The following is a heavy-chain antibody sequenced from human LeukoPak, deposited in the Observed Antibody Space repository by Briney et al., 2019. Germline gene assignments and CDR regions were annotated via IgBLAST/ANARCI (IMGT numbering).Heavy chain of an antibody. CDR1: GYTFTGYY. J-gene: IGHJ5*02. CDR3: ARNFDMEGFDP. CDR2: INSDSGFT. V-gene: IGHV1-2*02. D-gene: IGHD3-9*01. Sequence: GASVKDSCKASGYTFTGYYMNWVRQAPGQGLEWMGWINSDSGFTKYAQKFQGRVTMTRDTSITTVYMDLTRLTSDDTAVYYCARNFDMEGFDPWGQGTLVTVSS.